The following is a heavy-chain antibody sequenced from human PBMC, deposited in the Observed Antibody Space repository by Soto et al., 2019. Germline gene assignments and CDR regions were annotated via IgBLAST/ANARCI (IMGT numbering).Heavy chain of an antibody. CDR2: IYYSGST. Sequence: QVQLQESGPGLVKPSQTLSLTCTVSGGSISSGGYYWSWIRQHPGKGLEWIGYIYYSGSTYYNPSLKSRVTISVDTSKTQFSLMLSSVTSADAAVYYCPRSGYSYGRNPLLHWGQGTLVTVSS. CDR1: GGSISSGGYY. J-gene: IGHJ4*02. V-gene: IGHV4-31*03. D-gene: IGHD5-18*01. CDR3: PRSGYSYGRNPLLH.